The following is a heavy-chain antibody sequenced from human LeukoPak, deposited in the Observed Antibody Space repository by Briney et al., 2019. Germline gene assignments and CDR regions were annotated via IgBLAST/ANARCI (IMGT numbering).Heavy chain of an antibody. D-gene: IGHD6-19*01. CDR1: GFTFSDYS. CDR2: IGLASGFV. J-gene: IGHJ4*01. V-gene: IGHV3-21*05. Sequence: PGGSLRLSCGASGFTFSDYSMNWVRRAPGRGLGWISYIGLASGFVSYADSVKGRFTISSDTARNSVYLQMNSLRAEDTAVYYCAKGIYSSGWSYFDYWGHGALVTVSS. CDR3: AKGIYSSGWSYFDY.